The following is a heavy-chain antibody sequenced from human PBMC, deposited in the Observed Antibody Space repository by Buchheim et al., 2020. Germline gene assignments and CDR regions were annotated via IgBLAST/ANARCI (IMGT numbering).Heavy chain of an antibody. CDR1: GASITSSNL. CDR3: AKKREENFYYYGLDV. V-gene: IGHV4-4*02. Sequence: QVQLQESGPGLVKPSGTLFLTCSVSGASITSSNLWTWVRQPPGKGLEWIGEIFHVGVTNYNPSPKSRVTISQDKSTNQFSLRLASVTAADTATHYCAKKREENFYYYGLDVWGQGA. J-gene: IGHJ6*02. D-gene: IGHD1-26*01. CDR2: IFHVGVT.